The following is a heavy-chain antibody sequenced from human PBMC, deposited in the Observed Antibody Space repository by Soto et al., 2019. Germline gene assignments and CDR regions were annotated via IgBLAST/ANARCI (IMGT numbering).Heavy chain of an antibody. V-gene: IGHV3-74*01. CDR1: GSTFSSYW. Sequence: GGSLRLSCAASGSTFSSYWMHLVRQAPGKGPVWVSRFNSDGSGTSYADSVKGRFTISRDNAKNTLSLQMNSLRAEDTAVYYCARDLRDYYDSSGFAYWGQGTLVTVSS. D-gene: IGHD3-22*01. CDR2: FNSDGSGT. J-gene: IGHJ4*02. CDR3: ARDLRDYYDSSGFAY.